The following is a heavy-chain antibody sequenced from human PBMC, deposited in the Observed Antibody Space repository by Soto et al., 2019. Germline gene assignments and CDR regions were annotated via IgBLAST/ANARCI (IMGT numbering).Heavy chain of an antibody. Sequence: QVQLQESGPGLVKPSETLSLTCTVSGGSVSSGSYYWSWIRQPPGKGLEWIGYIYYSGSTNYNPSLKSRVTMSVDTSKNQFSLKVSSVTAADTAVYYRASLTYYDFWSGYFYFDFWGQGTLVTVSS. CDR1: GGSVSSGSYY. CDR3: ASLTYYDFWSGYFYFDF. CDR2: IYYSGST. V-gene: IGHV4-61*01. D-gene: IGHD3-3*01. J-gene: IGHJ4*02.